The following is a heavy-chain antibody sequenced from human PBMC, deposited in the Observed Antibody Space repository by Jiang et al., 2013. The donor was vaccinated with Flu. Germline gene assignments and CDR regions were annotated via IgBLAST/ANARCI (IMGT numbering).Heavy chain of an antibody. V-gene: IGHV4-38-2*02. CDR1: GFSISGYYY. CDR2: LNPDGTT. D-gene: IGHD5-12*01. CDR3: ARDIPSGRFDP. Sequence: VLLKPSETLSLNCDVSGFSISGYYYWGWIRQPPGKGLEWIASLNPDGTTYYHPSLKSRATISADTSKNQFSLKLRSVTAADTAVYYCARDIPSGRFDPWGQGTPVTVSS. J-gene: IGHJ5*02.